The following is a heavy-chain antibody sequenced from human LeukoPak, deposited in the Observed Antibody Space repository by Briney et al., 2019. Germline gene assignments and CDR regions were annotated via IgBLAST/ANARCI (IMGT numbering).Heavy chain of an antibody. V-gene: IGHV3-21*04. CDR1: GFTFSSFS. Sequence: GGSLRLSCAASGFTFSSFSMNWVRQAPGEGLEWLSSISSTSNYIYYADSVKGRFTISRGNSKNTLYLQMNSLRAEDTAVYYCASRIVGATYGYWGQGTLVTVSS. CDR2: ISSTSNYI. D-gene: IGHD1-26*01. J-gene: IGHJ4*02. CDR3: ASRIVGATYGY.